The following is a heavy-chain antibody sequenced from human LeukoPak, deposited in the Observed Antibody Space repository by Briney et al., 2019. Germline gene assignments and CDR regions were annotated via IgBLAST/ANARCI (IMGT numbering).Heavy chain of an antibody. CDR1: GGSFSGYY. CDR3: ARGLIAVAGPYYFDY. V-gene: IGHV4-34*01. Sequence: SETLSLTCAVYGGSFSGYYCSWIRQPPGKGLEWIGEINHSGSTNYNPSLKSRVTISVDTSKNQFSLKLSSVTAADTAVYYCARGLIAVAGPYYFDYWGQRTMVTVSS. CDR2: INHSGST. D-gene: IGHD6-19*01. J-gene: IGHJ4*02.